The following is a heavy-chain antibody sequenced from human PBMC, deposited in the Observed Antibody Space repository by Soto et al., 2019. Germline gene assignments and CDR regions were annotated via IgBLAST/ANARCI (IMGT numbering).Heavy chain of an antibody. J-gene: IGHJ3*02. D-gene: IGHD3-9*01. CDR2: ISSSSSYT. CDR3: ARDLEYYDILTGYTATYAFDI. V-gene: IGHV3-11*06. CDR1: GFTFSDYY. Sequence: GGSLRLSCAASGFTFSDYYMSWIRQAPGRGLEWVSYISSSSSYTNYADSVKGRFTISRDNAKNSLYLQMNSLRAEDTAVYYCARDLEYYDILTGYTATYAFDIWGQGTMVTVSS.